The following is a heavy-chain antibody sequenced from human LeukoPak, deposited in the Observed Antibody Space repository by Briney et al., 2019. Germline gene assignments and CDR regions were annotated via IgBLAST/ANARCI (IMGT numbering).Heavy chain of an antibody. J-gene: IGHJ6*03. Sequence: ASVKVSCKASGGTFSSYAISWVRQAPGQGLEWMGGIIPIFGTANYAQKFQGRVTITADESTSTAYMEMSSLRSEDTAVYYCAIVATMIVVGKGDYYMDVWGKGTTVTISS. CDR2: IIPIFGTA. CDR1: GGTFSSYA. D-gene: IGHD3-22*01. V-gene: IGHV1-69*13. CDR3: AIVATMIVVGKGDYYMDV.